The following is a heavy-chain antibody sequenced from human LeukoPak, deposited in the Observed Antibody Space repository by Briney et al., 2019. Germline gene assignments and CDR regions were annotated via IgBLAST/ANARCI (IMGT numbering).Heavy chain of an antibody. CDR2: ISGSGGST. D-gene: IGHD3-22*01. CDR3: AKWKGASYYDSSGYYPFDY. V-gene: IGHV3-23*01. J-gene: IGHJ4*02. CDR1: GFTFSSYA. Sequence: PGGSLRLSCAASGFTFSSYAMSWVRQAPGKGLEWVSAISGSGGSTYYADSVKGRFTISRDNSKNTLYLQMNSLRAEDTAVYYCAKWKGASYYDSSGYYPFDYWGQGTLVTVSS.